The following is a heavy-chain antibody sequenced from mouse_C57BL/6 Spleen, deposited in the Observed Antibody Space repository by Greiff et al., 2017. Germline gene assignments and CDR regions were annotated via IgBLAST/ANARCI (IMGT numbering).Heavy chain of an antibody. J-gene: IGHJ1*03. CDR1: GFYIKDYY. D-gene: IGHD1-1*01. V-gene: IGHV14-2*01. Sequence: EVQLQQSGAELVKPGASVKLSCTASGFYIKDYYMHWVKQRTEQGLEWLGRIDPEDGETKYAPKFQGKATITADTSSNTGYLQFSSLTSEDADVYYCARAYYYGYWYFDVWGTGTTVTVSS. CDR3: ARAYYYGYWYFDV. CDR2: IDPEDGET.